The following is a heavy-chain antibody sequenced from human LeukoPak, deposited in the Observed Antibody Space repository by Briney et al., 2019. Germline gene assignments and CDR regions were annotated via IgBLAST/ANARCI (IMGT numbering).Heavy chain of an antibody. CDR3: ARDVAWYYDSSEGV. CDR1: GGSISSGGYY. CDR2: IYHSGST. Sequence: PSQTLSLTCTVSGGSISSGGYYWSWIRQPPGKGLEWIGYIYHSGSTYYNPSLKSRVTISVDRSKNQFSLKLCSVTAADTAVYYCARDVAWYYDSSEGVWGKGTTVTVSS. J-gene: IGHJ6*04. V-gene: IGHV4-30-2*01. D-gene: IGHD3-22*01.